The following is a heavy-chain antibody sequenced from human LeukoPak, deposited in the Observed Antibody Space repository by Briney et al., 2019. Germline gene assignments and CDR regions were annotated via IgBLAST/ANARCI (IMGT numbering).Heavy chain of an antibody. CDR3: ASTFGGGLDY. V-gene: IGHV3-23*01. CDR2: ISRSGGST. D-gene: IGHD3-10*01. Sequence: TGGSLRLSCAASELHAMTWVRQGPGKGLEWVSAISRSGGSTYYADSVKGRFTIPRDNSKNTLYLQMNSLRAEDTAVYYCASTFGGGLDYWGQGALVTVSS. J-gene: IGHJ4*02. CDR1: ELHA.